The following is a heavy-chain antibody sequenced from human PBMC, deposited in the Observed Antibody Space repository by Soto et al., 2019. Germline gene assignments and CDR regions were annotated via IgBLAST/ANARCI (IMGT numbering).Heavy chain of an antibody. D-gene: IGHD2-2*01. CDR1: GGSFSGYY. CDR3: TRGRSFIVVVPAARTGWFDP. J-gene: IGHJ5*02. CDR2: INHSGST. Sequence: TSETLSLTCAFYGGSFSGYYWIWIRQPPGKGLEWIGEINHSGSTNYNPSLKSRVTISVDTSKNQFSLKLSSVTAADTAVYYCTRGRSFIVVVPAARTGWFDPWGQGTLVTVSS. V-gene: IGHV4-34*01.